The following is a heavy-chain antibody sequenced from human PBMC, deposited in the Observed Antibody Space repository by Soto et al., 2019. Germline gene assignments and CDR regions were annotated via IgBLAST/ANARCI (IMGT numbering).Heavy chain of an antibody. D-gene: IGHD2-15*01. CDR2: IYYSGST. CDR3: ARGVGYCSGGSCYSGPDAFDI. V-gene: IGHV4-31*03. CDR1: GGSISSGGYY. J-gene: IGHJ3*02. Sequence: QVQLQESGPGLVKPSQTLSLTCTVSGGSISSGGYYWSWIRQHPGKGLEWIGYIYYSGSTYYNPSLKSRVTISVDTSKNQCSLKLSSVTAADTAVYYCARGVGYCSGGSCYSGPDAFDIWGQGTMVTVSS.